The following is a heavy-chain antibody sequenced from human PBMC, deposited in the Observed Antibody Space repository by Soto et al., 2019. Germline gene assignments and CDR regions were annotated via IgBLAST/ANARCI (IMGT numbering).Heavy chain of an antibody. CDR1: GGTFSSYT. Sequence: GASVKVSCKASGGTFSSYTISWVRQAPGQGLEWVGRIIPILGIANYAQKFQGRVTITADKSTSTAYMELSSLRSEDTAVYYCARGRLGDGYNFNWFDPWGQGTLVTVSS. CDR3: ARGRLGDGYNFNWFDP. V-gene: IGHV1-69*02. CDR2: IIPILGIA. J-gene: IGHJ5*02. D-gene: IGHD5-12*01.